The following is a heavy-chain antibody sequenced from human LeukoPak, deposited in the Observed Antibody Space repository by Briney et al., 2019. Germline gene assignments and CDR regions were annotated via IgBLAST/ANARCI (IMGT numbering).Heavy chain of an antibody. CDR1: GFTFSSYS. J-gene: IGHJ4*02. CDR3: ARAPGLGSSWAFDY. D-gene: IGHD6-13*01. CDR2: ISSSSSYI. Sequence: PGGPLRLSCAASGFTFSSYSMNWVRQAPGKGLEWVSSISSSSSYIYYADSVKGRFTISRDNAKNSLYLQMNSLRAEDTAVYYCARAPGLGSSWAFDYWGQGTLVTVSS. V-gene: IGHV3-21*01.